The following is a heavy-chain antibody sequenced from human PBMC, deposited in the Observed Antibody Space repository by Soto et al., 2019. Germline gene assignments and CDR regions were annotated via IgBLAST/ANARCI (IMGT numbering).Heavy chain of an antibody. Sequence: EVQLVEAGGGLVQPGTSLRLSCATSGFTFDDYAMHWVRQAPGKGLEWVSGISWNSQSIGYADSVKGRFTISRDYAKKSLFLHLCSLRPEDTAVYFCAKAASLSYLDSWGQGTLVTVSS. CDR2: ISWNSQSI. CDR1: GFTFDDYA. CDR3: AKAASLSYLDS. V-gene: IGHV3-9*01. J-gene: IGHJ5*01. D-gene: IGHD3-16*02.